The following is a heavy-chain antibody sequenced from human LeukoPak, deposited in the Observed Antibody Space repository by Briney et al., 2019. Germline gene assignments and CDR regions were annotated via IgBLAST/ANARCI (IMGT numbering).Heavy chain of an antibody. J-gene: IGHJ4*02. V-gene: IGHV1-46*01. CDR1: GYTFTSYY. Sequence: ASVKVSCKASGYTFTSYYMHWVRQAPGQGLEWMGIINPSGGSTSYAQKFQGRVTMTRDMSTSTVYMELSSLRSEDTGVYYCAREEMATIIDYWGQGTLVTVSS. D-gene: IGHD5-24*01. CDR2: INPSGGST. CDR3: AREEMATIIDY.